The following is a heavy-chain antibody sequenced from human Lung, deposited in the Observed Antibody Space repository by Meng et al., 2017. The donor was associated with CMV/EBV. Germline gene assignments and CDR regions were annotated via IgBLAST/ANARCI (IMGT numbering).Heavy chain of an antibody. J-gene: IGHJ4*02. CDR1: GFTLSNYA. Sequence: SCVASGFTLSNYAMHWVRQAPGKGLEWVAFLSYDENTKYYADSVKGRFTISRDISKNTLFLQMNSLRPEDTALYYCARDDYSNFPVEDWGQGALVTVSS. CDR3: ARDDYSNFPVED. D-gene: IGHD4-11*01. V-gene: IGHV3-30*04. CDR2: LSYDENTK.